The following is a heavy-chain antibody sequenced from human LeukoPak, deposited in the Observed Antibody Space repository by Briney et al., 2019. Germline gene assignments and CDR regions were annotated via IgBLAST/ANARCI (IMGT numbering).Heavy chain of an antibody. CDR3: ASQPLLLGVITFDY. CDR1: GYTLTELS. J-gene: IGHJ4*02. V-gene: IGHV1-24*01. D-gene: IGHD3-22*01. CDR2: FDPEDGET. Sequence: ASVKVSCKVSGYTLTELSMHWVRQAPGKGLEWMGGFDPEDGETIYAQKFQGRVTMAEDTSTDTAYMELSSLRSEDTAVYYCASQPLLLGVITFDYWGQGTLVTVSP.